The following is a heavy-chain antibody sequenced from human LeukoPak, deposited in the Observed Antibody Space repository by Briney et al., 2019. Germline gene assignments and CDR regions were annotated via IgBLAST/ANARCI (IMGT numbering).Heavy chain of an antibody. J-gene: IGHJ4*02. CDR1: GFTSSNYA. CDR2: ISGSGANT. V-gene: IGHV3-23*01. D-gene: IGHD2-21*01. Sequence: GGSLRLSCAASGFTSSNYAMSWVRQAPGKGLEWVSGISGSGANTYHADSVKGRFTISRDNSKNTLYVQMNSLRAEDTAVYYCATEKGDSPDYWGQGTLVTVSS. CDR3: ATEKGDSPDY.